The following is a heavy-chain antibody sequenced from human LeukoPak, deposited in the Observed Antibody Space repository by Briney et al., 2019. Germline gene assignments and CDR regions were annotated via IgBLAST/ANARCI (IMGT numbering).Heavy chain of an antibody. CDR1: GGTFSSYA. V-gene: IGHV1-69*13. CDR3: ARDILTGYNHRGYYYGMDV. D-gene: IGHD3-9*01. J-gene: IGHJ6*02. Sequence: SVKVSCKASGGTFSSYAISWVRQAPGQGLEWMGGIIPIFGTANYAQKFQGRVTITADESTSTAYMELSSLRSEDTAVYYCARDILTGYNHRGYYYGMDVWGQGTTVTVSS. CDR2: IIPIFGTA.